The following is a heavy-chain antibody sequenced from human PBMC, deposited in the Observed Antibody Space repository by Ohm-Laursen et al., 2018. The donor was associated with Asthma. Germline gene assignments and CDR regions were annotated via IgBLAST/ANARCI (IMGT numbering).Heavy chain of an antibody. CDR3: AKDNGTQRLRWYSDASYYYGMDV. J-gene: IGHJ6*02. CDR2: ISYDGSNK. CDR1: GFTFSSYG. Sequence: SLRLSCTASGFTFSSYGMHWVRQAPGKGLEWVAVISYDGSNKYYADSVKGRFTISRDNSKNTLYLQMNSLRAEDTAVYYCAKDNGTQRLRWYSDASYYYGMDVWGQGTTVTVSS. V-gene: IGHV3-30*18. D-gene: IGHD4-23*01.